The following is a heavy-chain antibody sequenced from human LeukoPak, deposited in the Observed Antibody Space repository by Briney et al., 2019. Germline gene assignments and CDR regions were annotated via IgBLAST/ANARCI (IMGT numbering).Heavy chain of an antibody. V-gene: IGHV4-59*12. CDR3: ARDFRFCSGGNCYPETNYYYYYMDV. CDR2: IYYSGST. J-gene: IGHJ6*03. CDR1: GGSISSYY. Sequence: SETLSLTCTVSGGSISSYYWSWIRQPPGKGLEWIGYIYYSGSTNYNPPLKSRVTISVDTSKNQFSLKLSSVTAADTAVYYCARDFRFCSGGNCYPETNYYYYYMDVWGKGTTVTVSS. D-gene: IGHD2-15*01.